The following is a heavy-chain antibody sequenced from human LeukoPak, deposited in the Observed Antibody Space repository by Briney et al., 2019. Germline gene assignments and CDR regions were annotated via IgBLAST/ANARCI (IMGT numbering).Heavy chain of an antibody. CDR2: INRDGRST. Sequence: PGGSLRLSCAVSGFTFSNYWMHWVRLAPGKGLVWVSRINRDGRSTTYADSVKGRFTISRDNAKNTLYLQMDSLRDEDTAVYYCGRGRGVAGTDFWGQGTLVTASS. J-gene: IGHJ4*02. D-gene: IGHD6-19*01. CDR3: GRGRGVAGTDF. V-gene: IGHV3-74*01. CDR1: GFTFSNYW.